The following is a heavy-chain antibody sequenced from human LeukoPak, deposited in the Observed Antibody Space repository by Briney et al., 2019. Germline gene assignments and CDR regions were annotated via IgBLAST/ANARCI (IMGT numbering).Heavy chain of an antibody. CDR1: GGSISSYY. CDR2: IYYSGST. CDR3: ARDWAARPYYYYYGMDV. V-gene: IGHV4-59*01. D-gene: IGHD6-6*01. J-gene: IGHJ6*02. Sequence: SETLSLTCTVSGGSISSYYWSWIRQPPGKGLEWIGYIYYSGSTNYNPSLKSRVTISVDTSKNQLSLKLSSVTAADTVVYYCARDWAARPYYYYYGMDVWGQGTTVTVSS.